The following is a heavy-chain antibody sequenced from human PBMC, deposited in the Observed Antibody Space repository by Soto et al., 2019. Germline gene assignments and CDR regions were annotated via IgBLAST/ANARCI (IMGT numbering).Heavy chain of an antibody. Sequence: SETLSLTCAVYGGSFSGYYWNWIRQPPGKGLEWIGEINHSGSTNYNPSLKSRVTISVDTSKNQFSLKLSSVTAADTAVYYCARGRRTAVTIDYWGQGTLVTVSS. D-gene: IGHD4-17*01. V-gene: IGHV4-34*01. CDR2: INHSGST. J-gene: IGHJ4*02. CDR3: ARGRRTAVTIDY. CDR1: GGSFSGYY.